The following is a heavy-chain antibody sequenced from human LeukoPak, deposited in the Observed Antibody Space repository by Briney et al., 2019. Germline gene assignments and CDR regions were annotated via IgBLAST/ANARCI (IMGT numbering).Heavy chain of an antibody. CDR1: GASIRSYF. Sequence: PSETLSLTRSVSGASIRSYFWSWIRQSPGKGLEWIGYVYDNDISNFNPSLESRVTILVDRSKSQFSLKLRSVTAADTAVYYCARGLVLATDDAFDIWGPGTMVTVSS. V-gene: IGHV4-59*01. J-gene: IGHJ3*02. CDR2: VYDNDIS. CDR3: ARGLVLATDDAFDI. D-gene: IGHD5-12*01.